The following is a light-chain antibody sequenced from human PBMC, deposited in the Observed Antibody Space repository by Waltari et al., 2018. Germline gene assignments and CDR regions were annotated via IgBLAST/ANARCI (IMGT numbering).Light chain of an antibody. CDR2: GAS. CDR1: QSVRTN. CDR3: QQYYVWPPIT. J-gene: IGKJ4*01. V-gene: IGKV3-15*01. Sequence: VLLTQSPASLSVSPGDTVILSCRASQSVRTNIVWYQQKAGQAPSTLTYGASTRASGVPSRFSGSGSETDFTLIISSLQSEDAAVYFCQQYYVWPPITFGGGTKLVI.